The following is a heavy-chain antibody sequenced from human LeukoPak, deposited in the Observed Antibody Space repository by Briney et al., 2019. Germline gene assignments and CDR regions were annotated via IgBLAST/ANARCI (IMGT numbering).Heavy chain of an antibody. CDR1: GFTFGEYA. CDR2: ISGNSGIV. J-gene: IGHJ5*02. Sequence: GGSLRLSCAASGFTFGEYAMHWVRQLPGKGLEWVSGISGNSGIVWYADSVKGRFTISRDNSKKILYLEMNNLRSEDTALYYCVKDRRATSHNWFDRWGQGTPVIVSS. V-gene: IGHV3-9*01. CDR3: VKDRRATSHNWFDR.